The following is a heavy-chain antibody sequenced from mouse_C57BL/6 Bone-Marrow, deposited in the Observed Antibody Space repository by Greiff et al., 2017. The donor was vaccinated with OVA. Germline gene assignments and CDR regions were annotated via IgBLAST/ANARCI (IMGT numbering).Heavy chain of an antibody. Sequence: EVQLQESVAELVRPGASVKLSCTASGFNIKNTYMHWVKQRPEQGLEWIGRIDPANGNTKYDPKFQGKATITVDKSSNTAYLQLSSLTSEDTAIYYCARREDGYYSYFDYWGQGTTLTVSS. CDR1: GFNIKNTY. D-gene: IGHD2-3*01. V-gene: IGHV14-3*01. J-gene: IGHJ2*01. CDR3: ARREDGYYSYFDY. CDR2: IDPANGNT.